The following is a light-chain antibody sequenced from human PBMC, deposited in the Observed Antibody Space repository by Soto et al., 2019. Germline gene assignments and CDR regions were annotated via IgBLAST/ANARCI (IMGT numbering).Light chain of an antibody. V-gene: IGLV2-23*03. Sequence: QSALTQPASVSGSPVQSITISCTGTISDVGSYNLVSWYPQHPGKAPKLMIYEGSKRPSGVSNRFSGSKSGNTASLTISGLQAEDEADYYCCSYAGTNTVHVVFGGGTKLTVL. CDR1: ISDVGSYNL. J-gene: IGLJ2*01. CDR3: CSYAGTNTVHVV. CDR2: EGS.